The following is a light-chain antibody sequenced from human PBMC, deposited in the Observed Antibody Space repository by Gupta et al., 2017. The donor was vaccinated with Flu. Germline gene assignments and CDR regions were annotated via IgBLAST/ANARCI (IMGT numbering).Light chain of an antibody. J-gene: IGKJ1*01. CDR3: KQDNRYSWT. Sequence: DIQMNQSPSTLSASVGDRVTITCRASQSSSSWLAWYQQKPGKPPKLLIYMASTLETGVPSRFGGSGSGTEFTLTISSVEPDDVATYYCKQDNRYSWTFGQGTKVEI. CDR2: MAS. V-gene: IGKV1-5*03. CDR1: QSSSSW.